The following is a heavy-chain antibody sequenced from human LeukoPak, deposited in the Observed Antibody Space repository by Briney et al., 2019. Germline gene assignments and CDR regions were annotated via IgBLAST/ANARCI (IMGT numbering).Heavy chain of an antibody. CDR3: ARDRSAASSGYYPFDY. J-gene: IGHJ4*02. CDR2: IYTSGST. V-gene: IGHV4-4*07. D-gene: IGHD3-22*01. CDR1: GGSISSYY. Sequence: SETLSLTCTVSGGSISSYYWSWIRQPAGKGLEWIGRIYTSGSTNYNPSLKSRVTMSVDTSKNQFSLKLSSVTAADTAVYYCARDRSAASSGYYPFDYWGQGTLVTVSS.